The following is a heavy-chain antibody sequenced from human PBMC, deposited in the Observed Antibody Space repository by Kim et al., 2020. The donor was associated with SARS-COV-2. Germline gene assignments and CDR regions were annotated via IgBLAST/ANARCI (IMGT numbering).Heavy chain of an antibody. CDR2: IYYSGST. D-gene: IGHD3-22*01. V-gene: IGHV4-59*08. J-gene: IGHJ3*02. CDR1: GGSISSYY. CDR3: ARSYYYDSSGYYIDAFDI. Sequence: SETLSLTCTVSGGSISSYYWSWIRQPPGKGLEWIGYIYYSGSTNYNPSLKSRVTISVDTSKNQFSLKLSSVTAADTAVYYCARSYYYDSSGYYIDAFDIWGQGTMVTVSS.